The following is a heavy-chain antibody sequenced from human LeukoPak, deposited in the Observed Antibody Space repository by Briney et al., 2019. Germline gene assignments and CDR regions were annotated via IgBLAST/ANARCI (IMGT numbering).Heavy chain of an antibody. CDR3: ARLSRHTSGSNWFDP. CDR1: GGSISSYY. Sequence: SETLSLTCTVSGGSISSYYWSWIRQPPGKGLEWIGYIYYSGSTNYNPSLESRVTISIDTSKNQFSLKLSSVTAADTALYYCARLSRHTSGSNWFDPWGQGTLVTVSS. J-gene: IGHJ5*02. D-gene: IGHD5-12*01. CDR2: IYYSGST. V-gene: IGHV4-59*08.